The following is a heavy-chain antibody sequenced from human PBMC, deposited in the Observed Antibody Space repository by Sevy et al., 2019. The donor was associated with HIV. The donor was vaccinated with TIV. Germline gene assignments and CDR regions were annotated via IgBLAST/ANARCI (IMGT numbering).Heavy chain of an antibody. V-gene: IGHV3-7*01. Sequence: GSLRLSCAASGFTFSSYWMSWVRQAPGKGLEWVANIKQDGSEKYYVDSVKGRFTISRDDARNSVYLQMDSLRDEDTVVYYCARCSDDFWGGNWPFDYWGQGILVTVSS. CDR2: IKQDGSEK. CDR1: GFTFSSYW. D-gene: IGHD3-3*01. CDR3: ARCSDDFWGGNWPFDY. J-gene: IGHJ4*02.